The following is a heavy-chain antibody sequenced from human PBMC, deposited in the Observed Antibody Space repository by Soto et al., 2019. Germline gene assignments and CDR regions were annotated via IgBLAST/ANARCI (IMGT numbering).Heavy chain of an antibody. J-gene: IGHJ4*02. V-gene: IGHV1-3*01. CDR3: ARGSNAGLDY. D-gene: IGHD4-4*01. CDR2: INGVNGNT. CDR1: GYTFMAYS. Sequence: QVPVVQSGAEVNKPGASVKVSCKASGYTFMAYSMNWVRQAPGQRLEWMGWINGVNGNTEYSQTFQGRVTITRDTSASIAYMELSSLRPEDTAVYYCARGSNAGLDYWGQGTLVTVSS.